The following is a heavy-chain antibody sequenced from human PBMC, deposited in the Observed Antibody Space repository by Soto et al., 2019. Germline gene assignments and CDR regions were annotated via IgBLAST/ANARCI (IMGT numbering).Heavy chain of an antibody. V-gene: IGHV1-69*14. CDR2: ITPMFGTA. J-gene: IGHJ2*01. CDR3: AQTLGPPVAGPGGSVL. Sequence: QVQLVQSGAEVKKPGSSVKVSCKASGGTFSRYAISWVRQAPGQGLEWMGGITPMFGTANYAQKFQGRVTTTADNPRSTVHRRLGRLGPGAPALYSWAQTLGPPVAGPGGSVLGGRAPLV. CDR1: GGTFSRYA. D-gene: IGHD2-15*01.